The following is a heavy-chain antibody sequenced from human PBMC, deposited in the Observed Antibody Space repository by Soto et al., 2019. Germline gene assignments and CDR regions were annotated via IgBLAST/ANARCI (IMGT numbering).Heavy chain of an antibody. CDR2: IYYSGST. CDR1: GGSISSGGYY. V-gene: IGHV4-31*03. CDR3: ARAAPNMRNSSGYYTPFDY. J-gene: IGHJ4*02. Sequence: SETLSLTCTVSGGSISSGGYYWSWIRQHPGKGLEWIGYIYYSGSTYYNPSLKSRVTISVDTSKNQFSLKLSSVTAADTAVYYCARAAPNMRNSSGYYTPFDYWGQGTLVTVS. D-gene: IGHD3-22*01.